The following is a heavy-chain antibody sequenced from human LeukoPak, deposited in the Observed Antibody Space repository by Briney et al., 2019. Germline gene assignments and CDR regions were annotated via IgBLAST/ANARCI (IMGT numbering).Heavy chain of an antibody. Sequence: GRSLRLSCAASGFTFSRHGMHWVRQAPGKGLEWVAVILFDGSNKYYADSVKGRFTISRDNSKNTLYLQMNSLRAEDTAVYYCAKVGDGDYYLDYWGQGTLVTVSS. CDR3: AKVGDGDYYLDY. CDR2: ILFDGSNK. D-gene: IGHD4-17*01. J-gene: IGHJ4*02. V-gene: IGHV3-33*06. CDR1: GFTFSRHG.